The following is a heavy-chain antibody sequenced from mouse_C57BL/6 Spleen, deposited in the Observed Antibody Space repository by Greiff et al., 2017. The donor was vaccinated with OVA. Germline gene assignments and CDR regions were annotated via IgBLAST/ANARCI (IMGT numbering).Heavy chain of an antibody. CDR2: IYPRDGST. Sequence: VQRVESDAELVKPGASVKISCKVSGYTFTDHTIHWMKQRPEQGLEWIGYIYPRDGSTKYNEKFKGKATLTADKSSSTAYMQLNSLTSEDSAVYFCARGDGSSSWFAYWGQGTLVTVSA. D-gene: IGHD1-1*01. CDR3: ARGDGSSSWFAY. CDR1: GYTFTDHT. J-gene: IGHJ3*01. V-gene: IGHV1-78*01.